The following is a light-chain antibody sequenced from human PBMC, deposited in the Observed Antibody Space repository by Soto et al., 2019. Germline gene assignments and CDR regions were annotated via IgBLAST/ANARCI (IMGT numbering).Light chain of an antibody. CDR3: QQRCNWPRVT. V-gene: IGKV3-11*01. CDR2: DAS. J-gene: IGKJ5*01. Sequence: ELVLPTCPGPLSLSPGARAPLSGRARQRVSRSVSWYQQNPGQAPRLLIYDASKRATGIPARFSGSGSGTDFTLTISSLEPEDLPLYYCQQRCNWPRVTSGQGTRLEI. CDR1: QRVSRS.